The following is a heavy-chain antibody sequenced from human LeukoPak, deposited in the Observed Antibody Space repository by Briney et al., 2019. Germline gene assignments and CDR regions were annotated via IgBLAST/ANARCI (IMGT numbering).Heavy chain of an antibody. V-gene: IGHV1-18*01. CDR2: ISAYNGNT. CDR1: GYTFTSYG. Sequence: ASVKVSCKASGYTFTSYGISWVRQAPGQGLEWMGWISAYNGNTNYAQKLQGRVTMTTDTSASTAYMELRSLRSDDTAVYYCARGPAVGATGMADDYWGQGTLVTVSS. CDR3: ARGPAVGATGMADDY. J-gene: IGHJ4*02. D-gene: IGHD1-26*01.